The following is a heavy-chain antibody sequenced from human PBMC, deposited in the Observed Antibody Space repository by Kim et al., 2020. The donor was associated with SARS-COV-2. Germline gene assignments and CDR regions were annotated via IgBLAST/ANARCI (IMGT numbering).Heavy chain of an antibody. CDR3: VSHTYYDSWIGPFGH. D-gene: IGHD3-3*01. CDR2: VSGHNGNA. J-gene: IGHJ4*02. CDR1: GYSFTANG. V-gene: IGHV1-18*04. Sequence: ASVKVSCKASGYSFTANGISWVRQAPGQGPEWMGWVSGHNGNANYAQKFQDRVTMTTDTSTNTAYVELRSLRSDDTAIYYCVSHTYYDSWIGPFGHWGQGTLVTVSS.